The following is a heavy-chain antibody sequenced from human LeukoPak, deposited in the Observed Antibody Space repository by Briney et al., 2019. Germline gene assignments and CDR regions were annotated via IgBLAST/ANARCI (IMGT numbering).Heavy chain of an antibody. CDR3: ARVYDSSGYSNDAFDI. CDR1: GYSFTSYW. J-gene: IGHJ3*02. Sequence: GESLKISCKGSGYSFTSYWIGWVRQMPGKGLEWVGIIYPGDSDTRYSPSFQGQVTISADKSISTAYLQWSSLKASDTAMYYCARVYDSSGYSNDAFDIWGQGTMVTVSS. D-gene: IGHD3-22*01. CDR2: IYPGDSDT. V-gene: IGHV5-51*01.